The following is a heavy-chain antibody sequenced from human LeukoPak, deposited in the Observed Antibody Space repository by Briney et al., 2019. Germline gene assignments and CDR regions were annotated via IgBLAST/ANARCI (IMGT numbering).Heavy chain of an antibody. CDR1: GGSINDYF. CDR2: IYYSGST. J-gene: IGHJ4*02. CDR3: ARVGGSSWSNFDY. D-gene: IGHD6-13*01. Sequence: SETLSLTCTISGGSINDYFWSWIRQPPGKGLEWIGYIYYSGSTNYNPSLKSRVTISVDTSKNQFSLKLSSVTAADTAVYYCARVGGSSWSNFDYWGQGTLVTVSS. V-gene: IGHV4-59*01.